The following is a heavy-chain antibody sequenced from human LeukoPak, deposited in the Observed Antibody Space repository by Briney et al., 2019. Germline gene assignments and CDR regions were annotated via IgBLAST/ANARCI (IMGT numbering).Heavy chain of an antibody. CDR2: INHSGST. CDR1: GGSFSGYY. CDR3: ARVKPHSSSWYWYRPNWFDP. J-gene: IGHJ5*02. Sequence: KTSETLSLTCAVYGGSFSGYYWSWIRQPPGKGLEWIGEINHSGSTNYNPSLKSRVTISVGTSKNQFSLKLSSVTAADTAVYYCARVKPHSSSWYWYRPNWFDPWGQGTLVTVSS. V-gene: IGHV4-34*01. D-gene: IGHD6-13*01.